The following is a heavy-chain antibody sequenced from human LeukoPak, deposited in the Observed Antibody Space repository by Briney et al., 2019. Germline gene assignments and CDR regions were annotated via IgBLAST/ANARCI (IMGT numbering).Heavy chain of an antibody. J-gene: IGHJ6*03. CDR2: IRYDGSNK. CDR3: AKGHVDTASDYYYYYYMDV. D-gene: IGHD5-18*01. CDR1: GFTFSSYG. V-gene: IGHV3-30*02. Sequence: PGGSLRLSCAASGFTFSSYGMHWVRQAPGTGLEWVAFIRYDGSNKYYADSVKGRFTISRDNSKNTLYLQMNSLRAEDTAVYYCAKGHVDTASDYYYYYYMDVWGKGTTVTVSS.